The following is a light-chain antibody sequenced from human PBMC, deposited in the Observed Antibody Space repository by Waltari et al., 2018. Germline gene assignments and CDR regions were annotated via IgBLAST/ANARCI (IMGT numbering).Light chain of an antibody. CDR3: LQDYEYPLT. CDR1: LGIRND. CDR2: AAS. Sequence: AIQMTQSPSSLSASVGDRVTITCRASLGIRNDLGWNQQKPGKAPKLLIYAASSLQSGVPSRFSGSGSGTDFTLTISSLQPEDFATYYCLQDYEYPLTFGGGTKVDVK. J-gene: IGKJ4*01. V-gene: IGKV1-6*01.